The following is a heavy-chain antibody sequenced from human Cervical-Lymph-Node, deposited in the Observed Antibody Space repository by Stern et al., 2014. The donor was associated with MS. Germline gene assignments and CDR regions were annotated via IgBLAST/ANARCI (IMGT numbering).Heavy chain of an antibody. J-gene: IGHJ5*02. V-gene: IGHV1-46*01. CDR2: INPSGGSA. CDR3: ARVGGPQTFDP. CDR1: GYTFTSYY. Sequence: VQLVQSGAEVKKPGASVKISCKASGYTFTSYYMHWVRQAPGQGLEWMGIINPSGGSATYAQKFQGRVTMTRDTSTTTFYMELPSLRSEDTAVYYCARVGGPQTFDPWGQGTLVTVSS. D-gene: IGHD2-15*01.